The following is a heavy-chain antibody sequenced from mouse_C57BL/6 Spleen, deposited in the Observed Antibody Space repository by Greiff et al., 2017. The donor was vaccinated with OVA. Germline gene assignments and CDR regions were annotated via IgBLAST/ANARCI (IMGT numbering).Heavy chain of an antibody. D-gene: IGHD1-1*01. CDR2: IDPEDGDT. Sequence: EVQLVESGAELVRPGASVKLSCTASGFNIKDYYMHWVKQRPEQGLEWIGRIDPEDGDTEYAPKFQGKATMTADTSSNTAYLQLSSLTSEDTAVYYCTRGVYGSSSYYYAMDYWGQGTSVTVSS. J-gene: IGHJ4*01. CDR3: TRGVYGSSSYYYAMDY. CDR1: GFNIKDYY. V-gene: IGHV14-1*01.